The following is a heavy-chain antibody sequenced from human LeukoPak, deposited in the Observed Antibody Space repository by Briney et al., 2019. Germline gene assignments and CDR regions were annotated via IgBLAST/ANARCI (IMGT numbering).Heavy chain of an antibody. Sequence: PSETLSLTCTVSGGSVSGGSYYWSWIRQPPGKGLEWIGYIYYSGSTNYNPSLKSRVTISVDTSRNQFSLKLSSVTAADTAVYYCARVSGSSSGYFDYWGQGTLVTVSS. J-gene: IGHJ4*02. D-gene: IGHD6-19*01. CDR3: ARVSGSSSGYFDY. CDR1: GGSVSGGSYY. CDR2: IYYSGST. V-gene: IGHV4-61*01.